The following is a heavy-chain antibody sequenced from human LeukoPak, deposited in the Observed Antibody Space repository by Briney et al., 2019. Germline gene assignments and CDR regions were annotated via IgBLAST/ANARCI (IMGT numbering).Heavy chain of an antibody. D-gene: IGHD3-9*01. CDR1: GFTFSSYA. CDR3: AKSHPDILTGYYIFGY. CDR2: ISGSGGST. V-gene: IGHV3-23*01. J-gene: IGHJ4*02. Sequence: PGGSLRLSCAASGFTFSSYAMSWVRQAPGKGLEWVSAISGSGGSTYYADSVKGRFTISRDNSKNTLYLQMNSLRAEDTAVYYCAKSHPDILTGYYIFGYWGQGTLVTVSS.